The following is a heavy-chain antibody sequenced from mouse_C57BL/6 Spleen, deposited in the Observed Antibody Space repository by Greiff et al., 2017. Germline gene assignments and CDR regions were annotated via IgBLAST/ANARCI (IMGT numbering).Heavy chain of an antibody. CDR2: IDPENGDT. CDR1: GFNIKDDY. J-gene: IGHJ4*01. V-gene: IGHV14-4*01. Sequence: EVQLQQSGAELVRPGASVKLSCTASGFNIKDDYMHWVKQRPEQGLEWIGWIDPENGDTEYASKFQGKATITADTSSNTAYLQLSSLTSEDTAVYYCTSFITTVVEAMDYWGQGTSVTVSS. CDR3: TSFITTVVEAMDY. D-gene: IGHD1-1*01.